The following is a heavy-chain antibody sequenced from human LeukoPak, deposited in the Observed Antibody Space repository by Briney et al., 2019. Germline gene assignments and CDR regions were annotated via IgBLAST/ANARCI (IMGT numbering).Heavy chain of an antibody. CDR1: GGSISSSSYY. V-gene: IGHV4-39*01. D-gene: IGHD6-13*01. J-gene: IGHJ6*03. CDR2: IYYSGST. Sequence: SETLSLTCTASGGSISSSSYYWGWIRQPPGKWLEWIGSIYYSGSTYYNLSLKSRVTISVDTSKNQFSLKLSSVSAADTAVYYCARGPYSSSWYGINYYYYYDMDVWGKGTTVTVSS. CDR3: ARGPYSSSWYGINYYYYYDMDV.